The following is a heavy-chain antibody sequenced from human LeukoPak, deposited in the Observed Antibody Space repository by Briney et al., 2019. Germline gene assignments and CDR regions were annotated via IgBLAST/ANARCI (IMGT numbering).Heavy chain of an antibody. V-gene: IGHV4-39*01. D-gene: IGHD6-6*01. CDR1: GGSISSSSYY. CDR3: ARHQRYSSSSRHFDY. CDR2: IYYTGTT. Sequence: PSETLSLTCTVSGGSISSSSYYWGWIRQPPGKGLEWIGSIYYTGTTYYNPSLKSRVSTSVDTSKNQFSLKVSSVTAADTAVYYCARHQRYSSSSRHFDYWGQGTLVTVSS. J-gene: IGHJ4*02.